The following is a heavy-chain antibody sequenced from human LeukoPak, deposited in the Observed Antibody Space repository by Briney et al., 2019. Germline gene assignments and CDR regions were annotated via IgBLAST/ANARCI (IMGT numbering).Heavy chain of an antibody. CDR3: AKDSSVAAPYGMDV. Sequence: GGSLRLSCAASGFTFSSYGMHWVRHAPGKGLEWVAVISYDGSNKYYADSVKGRFTISRDNSKNTLYLQMNSLRAEDTAVYYCAKDSSVAAPYGMDVWGQGTTVTVSS. J-gene: IGHJ6*02. D-gene: IGHD6-19*01. V-gene: IGHV3-30*18. CDR2: ISYDGSNK. CDR1: GFTFSSYG.